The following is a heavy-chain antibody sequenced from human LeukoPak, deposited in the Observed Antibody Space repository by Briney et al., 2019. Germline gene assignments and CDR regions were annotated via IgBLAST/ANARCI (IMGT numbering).Heavy chain of an antibody. Sequence: ASVKVSCKASGYTFTSYEINWVRQAPGQGLEWMGWISAYNGNTDYTQNFQGRVTMTTDTSTSTAYMELRSLRSDDTAVYYCASAATYYYGSGTYHIEAFDIWGQGTMVTVSS. CDR1: GYTFTSYE. D-gene: IGHD3-10*01. V-gene: IGHV1-18*01. J-gene: IGHJ3*02. CDR3: ASAATYYYGSGTYHIEAFDI. CDR2: ISAYNGNT.